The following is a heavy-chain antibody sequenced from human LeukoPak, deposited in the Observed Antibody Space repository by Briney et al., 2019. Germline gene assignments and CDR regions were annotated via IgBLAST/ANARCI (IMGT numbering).Heavy chain of an antibody. D-gene: IGHD6-13*01. CDR3: ARDIHGSSWYYYYYGMDV. CDR2: INSDGSST. J-gene: IGHJ6*02. V-gene: IGHV3-74*01. Sequence: GGSLRLSCAASGFTFSSYAMSWVRQAPGKGLVWVSRINSDGSSTSYADSVKGRFTISRDNAKNTLYLQMNSLRAEGTAVYYCARDIHGSSWYYYYYGMDVWGQGTTVTVSS. CDR1: GFTFSSYA.